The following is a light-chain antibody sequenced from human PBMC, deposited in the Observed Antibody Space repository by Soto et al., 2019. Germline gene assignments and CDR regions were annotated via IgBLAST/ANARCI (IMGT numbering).Light chain of an antibody. CDR1: QNIGIY. V-gene: IGKV1-39*01. Sequence: DIQMTQSPSSLSASVGDRVTITCRASQNIGIYLNWYQQTPGKAPKLLIPAATILQSGVPSRVSGSGSGTDFTLTITSLQAEDFATYYCQQTYNTPYTFGQGTKLEV. CDR2: AAT. J-gene: IGKJ2*01. CDR3: QQTYNTPYT.